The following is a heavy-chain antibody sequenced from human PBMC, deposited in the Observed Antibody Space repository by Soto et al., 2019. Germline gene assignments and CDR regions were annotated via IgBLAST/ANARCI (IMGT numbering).Heavy chain of an antibody. D-gene: IGHD2-15*01. Sequence: SETLSLTCTVSGGSISSYYWSWIRQPPGKGLEWIGYIYYSGSTNYNPSLKSRVTISVDTSKNQFSLKLSSVTAADTAVYYCARGPDGSGGRCYSDFDDWGKGTLVPVSS. CDR2: IYYSGST. J-gene: IGHJ4*02. V-gene: IGHV4-59*01. CDR1: GGSISSYY. CDR3: ARGPDGSGGRCYSDFDD.